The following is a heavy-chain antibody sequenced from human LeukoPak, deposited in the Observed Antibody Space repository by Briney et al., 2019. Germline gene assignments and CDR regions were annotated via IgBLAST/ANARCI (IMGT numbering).Heavy chain of an antibody. CDR3: ARDRTWEIYVLGWYFDY. D-gene: IGHD3-10*02. CDR1: GFTFSSYG. V-gene: IGHV3-30*19. Sequence: GGSLRLSCAASGFTFSSYGMHWVRQAPGKGLEWVAVISYDGSNKYYADSVKGRFTISRDSSKNTLFLQLNSLRAEDTAVYYCARDRTWEIYVLGWYFDYWGQGTLVTVSS. J-gene: IGHJ4*02. CDR2: ISYDGSNK.